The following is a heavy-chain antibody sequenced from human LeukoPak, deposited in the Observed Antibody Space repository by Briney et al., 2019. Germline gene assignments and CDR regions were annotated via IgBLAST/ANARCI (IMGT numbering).Heavy chain of an antibody. CDR3: ARGYSSLYGDYEHY. CDR1: GFTFSSYW. Sequence: PGGSLRLSCAASGFTFSSYWMHWVRQAPGKGLVWVSRINSDGSGTSYADSVKGRFTISRDNAKNTLYLQMNSLRADDTAAYYCARGYSSLYGDYEHYWGQGTLVTVSS. CDR2: INSDGSGT. V-gene: IGHV3-74*01. J-gene: IGHJ4*02. D-gene: IGHD4-17*01.